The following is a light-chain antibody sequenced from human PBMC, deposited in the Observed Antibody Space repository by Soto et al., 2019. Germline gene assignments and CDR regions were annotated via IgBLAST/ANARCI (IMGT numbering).Light chain of an antibody. J-gene: IGKJ1*01. Sequence: EIVLTQSPGTLSLSPGERATLSCRASQSVTNNYLAWYQRKPGQPRRLLIYGTSYRSTDIPRRFSGSGSGTDFTLTITRLEPEDFAVYYCQQYGSSPPTFGQGTKVEIK. CDR3: QQYGSSPPT. V-gene: IGKV3-20*01. CDR1: QSVTNNY. CDR2: GTS.